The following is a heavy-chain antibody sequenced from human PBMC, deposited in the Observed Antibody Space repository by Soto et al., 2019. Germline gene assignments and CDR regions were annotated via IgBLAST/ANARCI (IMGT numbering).Heavy chain of an antibody. V-gene: IGHV3-21*01. D-gene: IGHD1-1*01. CDR3: ASTGAGTTGGIDS. Sequence: GGSLRLSCAASGFTFSSYSMNWVRQAPGKGLEWVSSISSSSSYIYYADSVKGRFTVSRDNAKNSLYLQMNSLRAEDTAVYYCASTGAGTTGGIDSWGQGTLVTVSS. CDR2: ISSSSSYI. J-gene: IGHJ4*02. CDR1: GFTFSSYS.